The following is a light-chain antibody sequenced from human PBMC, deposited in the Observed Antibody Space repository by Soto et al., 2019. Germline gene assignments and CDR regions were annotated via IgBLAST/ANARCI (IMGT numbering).Light chain of an antibody. Sequence: IVVTQSPVTLSLSPGEIATLSCRASHSVSSALALYHQKPGQAPRLLIYSASTRATGIPARFSGSGSGTEFTLTINSLQSEYFAVYYCQQYNNWPRTFGQGTKVDIK. CDR2: SAS. CDR3: QQYNNWPRT. CDR1: HSVSSA. J-gene: IGKJ1*01. V-gene: IGKV3-15*01.